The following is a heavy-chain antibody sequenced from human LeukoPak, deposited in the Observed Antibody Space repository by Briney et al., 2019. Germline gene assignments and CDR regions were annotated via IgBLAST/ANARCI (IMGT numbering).Heavy chain of an antibody. CDR1: GFTFDDYG. CDR2: IKQDGSEK. Sequence: GGSLRLSCAASGFTFDDYGMSWVRQAPGKGLEWVANIKQDGSEKYYVDSVKGRFTISRDNAKNSLYLQMNSLRAEDTAVYYCARRGTPRSGFDYWGQGTLVTVSS. V-gene: IGHV3-7*01. J-gene: IGHJ4*02. CDR3: ARRGTPRSGFDY. D-gene: IGHD3-22*01.